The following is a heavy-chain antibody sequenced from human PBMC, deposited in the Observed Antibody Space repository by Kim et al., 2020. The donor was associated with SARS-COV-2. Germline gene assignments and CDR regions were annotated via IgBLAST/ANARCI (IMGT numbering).Heavy chain of an antibody. D-gene: IGHD3-16*01. CDR2: GSRGST. Sequence: GSRGSTFYTDPVKGRVPISRDNSKNTLYLQMGSLRVDDTALYYCLHGALLQWGQGTLVAVSS. J-gene: IGHJ4*02. V-gene: IGHV3-23*01. CDR3: LHGALLQ.